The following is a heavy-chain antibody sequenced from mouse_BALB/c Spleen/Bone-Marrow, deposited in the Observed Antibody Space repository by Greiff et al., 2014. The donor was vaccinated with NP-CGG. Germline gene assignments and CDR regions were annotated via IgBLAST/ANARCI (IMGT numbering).Heavy chain of an antibody. D-gene: IGHD2-3*01. CDR3: AHDGLLPGMDY. CDR1: GYTFTSYD. CDR2: IFPGDNST. V-gene: IGHV1-85*01. J-gene: IGHJ4*01. Sequence: VKLVESGAELVKPGASVKLSCKASGYTFTSYDINWVRQRPEQGLEWIGWIFPGDNSTKYNEKFKGMATLTTDKSSSTAYMQLSRLTSEDSAVCFCAHDGLLPGMDYWGQGTSVTVSS.